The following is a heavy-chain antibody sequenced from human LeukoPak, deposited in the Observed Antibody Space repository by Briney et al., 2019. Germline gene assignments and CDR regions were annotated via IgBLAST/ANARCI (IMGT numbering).Heavy chain of an antibody. CDR3: ARDRSSWYGSPYYYYYGMDV. J-gene: IGHJ6*02. Sequence: PSETLSLTCTVSGGSISSSSYYWGWLRQPPGKGLEWIGSIYYSGSTYYNPSLKSRVTISVDTSKNQFSLKLSSVTAADTAVYYCARDRSSWYGSPYYYYYGMDVWGQGTTVTVSS. CDR1: GGSISSSSYY. CDR2: IYYSGST. D-gene: IGHD6-13*01. V-gene: IGHV4-39*07.